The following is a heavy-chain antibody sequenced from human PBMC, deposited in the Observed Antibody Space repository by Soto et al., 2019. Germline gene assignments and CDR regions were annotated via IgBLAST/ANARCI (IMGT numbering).Heavy chain of an antibody. D-gene: IGHD6-19*01. CDR1: GYTFTSYG. CDR3: ARDLGGWTDY. Sequence: QVQLVQSGAEVKKPGASVKVSCKASGYTFTSYGMHWVRQAPGQRLEWMGWINAGNGNRKYSQKFQGRVTITRYTSASTAYMELSSLRSEDTTVYYCARDLGGWTDYWGQGTLVTVSS. V-gene: IGHV1-3*01. CDR2: INAGNGNR. J-gene: IGHJ4*02.